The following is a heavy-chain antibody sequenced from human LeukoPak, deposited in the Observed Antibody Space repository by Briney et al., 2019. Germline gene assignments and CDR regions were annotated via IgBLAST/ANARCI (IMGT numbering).Heavy chain of an antibody. D-gene: IGHD1-26*01. J-gene: IGHJ4*02. Sequence: GSLRLSCAASGFTFSSYWMSWVRQVPGKGLEWVANIKQDGSEKHYVDSVKGRFTISRDNAKNSLYLQMNSLRAEDTAVYHCAHSGSYHDYWGQGTLVTVSS. CDR1: GFTFSSYW. CDR2: IKQDGSEK. CDR3: AHSGSYHDY. V-gene: IGHV3-7*01.